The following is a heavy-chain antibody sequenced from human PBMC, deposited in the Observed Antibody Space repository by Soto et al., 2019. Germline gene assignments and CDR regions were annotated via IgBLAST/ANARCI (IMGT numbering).Heavy chain of an antibody. CDR3: ARRDTSGFLRYFDN. CDR1: GGTLSIFINYP. D-gene: IGHD3-3*01. CDR2: IVPNVGTV. Sequence: SVKVSCKASGGTLSIFINYPIKLVLQAPGQGLEWMGGIVPNVGTVNYAQKFQGRVTITADKSTGTAYMEVSSLRSEDTALYYCARRDTSGFLRYFDNWGQGTLVTVS. V-gene: IGHV1-69*06. J-gene: IGHJ4*02.